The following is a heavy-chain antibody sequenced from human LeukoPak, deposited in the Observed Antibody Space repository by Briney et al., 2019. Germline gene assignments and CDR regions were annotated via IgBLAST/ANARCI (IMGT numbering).Heavy chain of an antibody. J-gene: IGHJ4*02. D-gene: IGHD2-8*01. V-gene: IGHV4-39*01. CDR1: GGSISSSSYY. CDR2: IYYSGST. CDR3: ARIRGLWGVLMVCALDY. Sequence: SSETLSLTCTVSGGSISSSSYYWGWIRQPPGKGLEWIGSIYYSGSTYYNPSLKSRVTISVDTSKNQFSLKLSSVTAADTAVYYCARIRGLWGVLMVCALDYWGQGTLVTVSS.